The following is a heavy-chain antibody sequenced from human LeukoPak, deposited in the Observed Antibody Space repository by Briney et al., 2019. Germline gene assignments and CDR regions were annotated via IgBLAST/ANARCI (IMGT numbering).Heavy chain of an antibody. V-gene: IGHV3-30*18. Sequence: GVSLRLPCAASGFTFSSYGMHWVRQAPGKGLEWVAVISYDGSNKYYADSVKGRFTISRDNSKNTLYLQMNSLRAEDTAVYYCAKDGLQLVYYYGMDVWGQGTTVTVSS. CDR3: AKDGLQLVYYYGMDV. D-gene: IGHD1-1*01. CDR1: GFTFSSYG. J-gene: IGHJ6*02. CDR2: ISYDGSNK.